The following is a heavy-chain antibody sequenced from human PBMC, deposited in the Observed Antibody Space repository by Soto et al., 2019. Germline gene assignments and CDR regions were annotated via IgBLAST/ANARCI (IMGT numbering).Heavy chain of an antibody. V-gene: IGHV3-74*01. Sequence: GGSLRLCCAASVFTCSNYKMHWVCQGPGKGLVWVSRINADGGVRDYADCVRGRFTVSRDNPQNTLYLQMNSLRAEDTAVYYCARDTAGLQYWGQGTLVTVSS. CDR2: INADGGVR. CDR1: VFTCSNYK. D-gene: IGHD6-13*01. CDR3: ARDTAGLQY. J-gene: IGHJ4*02.